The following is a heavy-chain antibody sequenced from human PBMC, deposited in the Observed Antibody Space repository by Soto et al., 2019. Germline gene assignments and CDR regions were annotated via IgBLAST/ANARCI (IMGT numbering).Heavy chain of an antibody. CDR3: ARGQEGVVATH. J-gene: IGHJ4*02. CDR1: GGSLSGYY. V-gene: IGHV4-34*01. D-gene: IGHD5-12*01. Sequence: QVQLQQWGAGLLKPSETLSLNCAVTGGSLSGYYWSWIRQPPGKGLEWIGEVKDGGNTNYSPPLRGPVPTSSDTSNNQFSLKLNSVTAADTGVYYCARGQEGVVATHWDQGSLVTVSS. CDR2: VKDGGNT.